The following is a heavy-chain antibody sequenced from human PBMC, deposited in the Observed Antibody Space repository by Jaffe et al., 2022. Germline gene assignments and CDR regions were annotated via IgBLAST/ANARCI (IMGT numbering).Heavy chain of an antibody. J-gene: IGHJ3*02. D-gene: IGHD3-10*01. CDR2: IKSKTDGGTT. CDR1: GFTFSNAW. V-gene: IGHV3-15*01. Sequence: EVQLVESGGGLVKPGGSLRLSCAASGFTFSNAWMSWVRQAPGKGLEWVGRIKSKTDGGTTDYAAPVKGRFTISRDDSKNTLYLQMNSLKTEDTAVYYCTTDLLWFRRRAFDIWGQGTMVTVSS. CDR3: TTDLLWFRRRAFDI.